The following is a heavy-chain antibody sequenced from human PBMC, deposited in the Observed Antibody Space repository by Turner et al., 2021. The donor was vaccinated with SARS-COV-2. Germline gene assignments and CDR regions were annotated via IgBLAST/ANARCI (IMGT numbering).Heavy chain of an antibody. Sequence: EVQLLESGGGLVQPGGSLRLSCAASGVTVSSNYMSWVRQAPGMGLEWVSVIYSGGSTFYSDSVKGRFTISRDNSKNTLYLQMNSLRAEDTAVYYCARGGHYYYGLDVWGQGTTVTVSS. CDR2: IYSGGST. D-gene: IGHD3-10*01. V-gene: IGHV3-53*01. CDR1: GVTVSSNY. CDR3: ARGGHYYYGLDV. J-gene: IGHJ6*02.